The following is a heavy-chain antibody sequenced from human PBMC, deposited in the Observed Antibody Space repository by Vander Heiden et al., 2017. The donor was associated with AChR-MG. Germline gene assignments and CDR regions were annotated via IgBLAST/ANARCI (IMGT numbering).Heavy chain of an antibody. D-gene: IGHD6-6*01. J-gene: IGHJ4*02. V-gene: IGHV3-23*01. CDR2: IMGSGGST. CDR1: GFTFSCYA. Sequence: EVQLLESGGGLVQPGGSLRLSCAASGFTFSCYAMTWARQAPGKGLECVSVIMGSGGSTYYADSVKGRFTISRDNSKNTLYLQMNSLRAEDTALYYCARQIRIAAAPDYWGQGTLVTVAS. CDR3: ARQIRIAAAPDY.